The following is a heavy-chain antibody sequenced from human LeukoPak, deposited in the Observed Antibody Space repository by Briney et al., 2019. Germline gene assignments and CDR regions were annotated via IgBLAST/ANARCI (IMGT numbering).Heavy chain of an antibody. J-gene: IGHJ4*02. V-gene: IGHV3-74*01. D-gene: IGHD6-13*01. CDR1: GLTFGSYW. CDR2: TNSDGSST. Sequence: PGGSLRLSCAASGLTFGSYWMYWVRQAPGKGLVWVSHTNSDGSSTSYADSVKGRFTISRDDAKNALYLQMNSLRAEDTAVYYCARQAAAGPVDYWGEGTLVTVSS. CDR3: ARQAAAGPVDY.